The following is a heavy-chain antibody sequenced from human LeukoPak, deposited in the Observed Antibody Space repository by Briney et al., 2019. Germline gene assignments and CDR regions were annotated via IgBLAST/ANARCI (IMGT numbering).Heavy chain of an antibody. CDR2: ISYDGSNK. D-gene: IGHD1-26*01. CDR3: ARDFRLVGARGGTPWFDP. CDR1: GFTFSSYA. V-gene: IGHV3-30-3*01. J-gene: IGHJ5*02. Sequence: GGSLRLSCAASGFTFSSYAMPWVRQAPGKGLEWVAVISYDGSNKYYADSVKGRFTISRDNSKNTLYLQMNSLRAEDTAVYYCARDFRLVGARGGTPWFDPWGQGTLVTVSS.